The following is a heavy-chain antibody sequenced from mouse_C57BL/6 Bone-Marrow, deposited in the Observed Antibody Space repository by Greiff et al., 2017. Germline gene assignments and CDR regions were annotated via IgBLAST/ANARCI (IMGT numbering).Heavy chain of an antibody. CDR1: GYTFTSYT. V-gene: IGHV1-4*01. CDR2: INPSSGYT. J-gene: IGHJ2*01. Sequence: QVQLQQSGAELARPGASVKMSCKASGYTFTSYTMHWVKQRPGQGLEWIGYINPSSGYTKYNQKFKDKATLTADKSSSTAYMQLSSLTSEDSAVYYCARSLYYGFYFDYWSQGTTLTVSS. CDR3: ARSLYYGFYFDY. D-gene: IGHD1-1*01.